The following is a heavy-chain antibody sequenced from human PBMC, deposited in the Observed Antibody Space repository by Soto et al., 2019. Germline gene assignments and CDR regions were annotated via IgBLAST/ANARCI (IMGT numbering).Heavy chain of an antibody. J-gene: IGHJ6*02. V-gene: IGHV3-33*01. Sequence: QVQLVESGGGVVQPGRSLRLSCAASGFTFSTYGMHWVRQAPGKGLEWVALIWYDGSNKYYADSVKGRFTISRDNSKNTLYLQMNSLRAEDTAVYYCARARSLGIYYYYGMDVWGQGTTVTVSS. D-gene: IGHD1-20*01. CDR1: GFTFSTYG. CDR2: IWYDGSNK. CDR3: ARARSLGIYYYYGMDV.